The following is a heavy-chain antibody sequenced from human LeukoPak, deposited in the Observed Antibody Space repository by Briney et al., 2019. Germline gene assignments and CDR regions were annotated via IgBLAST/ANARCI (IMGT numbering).Heavy chain of an antibody. V-gene: IGHV4-39*01. J-gene: IGHJ4*02. CDR3: ARRPSSTSLGHPVWGSYRYSYYFDY. D-gene: IGHD3-16*02. CDR2: IYYSGST. Sequence: SETLSLTCTVSGGSISSSSYYWGWIRQPPGKGLEWIGSIYYSGSTYYNPSLKSRVTISVDTSKNQFSLKLSSVTAADTAVYYCARRPSSTSLGHPVWGSYRYSYYFDYWGQGTLVTVSS. CDR1: GGSISSSSYY.